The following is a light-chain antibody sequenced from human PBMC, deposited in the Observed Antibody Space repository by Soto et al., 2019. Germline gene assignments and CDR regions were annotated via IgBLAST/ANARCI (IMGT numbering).Light chain of an antibody. CDR2: GAS. CDR3: QQYGSSPPYT. CDR1: QSVSSNY. V-gene: IGKV3-20*01. Sequence: EIVLTQSPGTLSLSPGERATRSCRASQSVSSNYLAWYQQKFGQAPRLLIYGASSRATGIPDRFSGSGSGTDFTLTISRLEPEDFAVYYCQQYGSSPPYTFGQGTKLEIK. J-gene: IGKJ2*01.